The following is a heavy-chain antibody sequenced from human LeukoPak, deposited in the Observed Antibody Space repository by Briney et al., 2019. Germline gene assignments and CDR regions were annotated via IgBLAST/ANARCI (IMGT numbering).Heavy chain of an antibody. CDR2: FSAYNGNT. CDR3: ARDRDYGDYLDV. D-gene: IGHD4-17*01. J-gene: IGHJ6*03. CDR1: GYTFTCYG. Sequence: ASVKVSCKASGYTFTCYGIGWVRQAPGQGLEWMGWFSAYNGNTNYAQKLQGRVTMTTDTSTSTAYMELRSLRSDDTAVYYCARDRDYGDYLDVWGQGTTVTVSS. V-gene: IGHV1-18*01.